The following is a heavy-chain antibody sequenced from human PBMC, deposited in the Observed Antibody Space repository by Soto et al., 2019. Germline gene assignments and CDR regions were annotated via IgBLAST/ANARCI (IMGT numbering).Heavy chain of an antibody. CDR1: GYTFTSYA. J-gene: IGHJ4*02. V-gene: IGHV1-3*01. CDR3: ARGSGYYYWDDY. CDR2: INAGNGNT. D-gene: IGHD3-22*01. Sequence: ASVKVSCKASGYTFTSYAMHWVRQAPGQRLEWMGWINAGNGNTKYSQKFQGRVTITRDTSASAAYMELSSLRSEDTAVYYCARGSGYYYWDDYWGQGTLVTVSS.